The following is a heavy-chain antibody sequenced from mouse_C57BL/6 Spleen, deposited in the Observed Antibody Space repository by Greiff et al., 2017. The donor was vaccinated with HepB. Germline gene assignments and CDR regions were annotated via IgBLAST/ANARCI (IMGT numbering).Heavy chain of an antibody. CDR2: IHPSDSDT. CDR3: SIVILADYRAYDSMDY. CDR1: GYTFTSYW. Sequence: VQLQQPGAELVKPGASVKVSCKASGYTFTSYWMHWVKQRPGQGLEWIGRIHPSDSDTNYNQKFKGKATLTVDKSSSTAYMQLSSLTSEDSAVSYCSIVILADYRAYDSMDYWGQGTSVTVSS. V-gene: IGHV1-74*01. D-gene: IGHD2-12*01. J-gene: IGHJ4*01.